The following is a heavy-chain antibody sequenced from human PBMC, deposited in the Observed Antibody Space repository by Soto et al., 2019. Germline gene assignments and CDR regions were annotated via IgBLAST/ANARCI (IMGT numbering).Heavy chain of an antibody. D-gene: IGHD3-16*01. CDR2: IWFDGNKE. Sequence: QVQLVESGGGVVQPGKSLRLSCAASGFKFRNYAIHWVRQAPGKGLEWLAVIWFDGNKEYYADSVKGRFTISRDNSKNTLFLHMNSLTADDSGVFYCARAHSMMLLDRFDPWGRGTLVTVS. CDR3: ARAHSMMLLDRFDP. CDR1: GFKFRNYA. J-gene: IGHJ5*02. V-gene: IGHV3-33*01.